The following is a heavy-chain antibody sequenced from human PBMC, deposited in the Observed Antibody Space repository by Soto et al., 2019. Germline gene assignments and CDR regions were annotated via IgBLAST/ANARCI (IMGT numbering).Heavy chain of an antibody. J-gene: IGHJ4*02. CDR2: IYYTGST. Sequence: QVQLQESGPGLVKPSETLSLTCSVSAGSISTYHWSWIRQPAGKGLAWIGRIYYTGSTDYNPSLKSRVTMSVDTSKNQFSLKVSSVTAADTAVYYCARDCSGGACYPASFDYWGQGTLVTVSS. CDR3: ARDCSGGACYPASFDY. CDR1: AGSISTYH. D-gene: IGHD2-15*01. V-gene: IGHV4-4*07.